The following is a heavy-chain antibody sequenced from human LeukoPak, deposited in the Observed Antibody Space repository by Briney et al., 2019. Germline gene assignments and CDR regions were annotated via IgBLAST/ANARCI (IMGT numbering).Heavy chain of an antibody. CDR2: ISSSGSTQ. Sequence: PGGSLRLSCAASGISISNHETNWVRQAPGKRLEWVAYISSSGSTQYYLDSVQGRFTVSRDNAKNSLILQMDSLSADDTAVYYCARTDCSGNSCYSYYDYWGPGSLVTVSS. CDR1: GISISNHE. V-gene: IGHV3-48*03. J-gene: IGHJ4*02. CDR3: ARTDCSGNSCYSYYDY. D-gene: IGHD2-15*01.